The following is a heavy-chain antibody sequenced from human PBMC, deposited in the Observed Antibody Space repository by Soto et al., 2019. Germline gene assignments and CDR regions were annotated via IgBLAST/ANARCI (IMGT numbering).Heavy chain of an antibody. D-gene: IGHD3-3*01. CDR2: IFYSGST. CDR3: ARSIWSGYLNAFDI. V-gene: IGHV4-59*08. Sequence: QVQLQESGPGLVKPSETLSLTCTVSSGSISSYYWGWIRQPPGKGLEFIGYIFYSGSTNYNPSLKSRVTISVDTSKNQFSLNLISVTAADTAVYYCARSIWSGYLNAFDIWGQGTMVTVSS. CDR1: SGSISSYY. J-gene: IGHJ3*02.